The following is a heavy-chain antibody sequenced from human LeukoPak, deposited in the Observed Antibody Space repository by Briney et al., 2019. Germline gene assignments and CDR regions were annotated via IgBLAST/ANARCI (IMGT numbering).Heavy chain of an antibody. D-gene: IGHD3-10*01. J-gene: IGHJ5*02. CDR2: ISSSGSTI. Sequence: GGSLRLSCAASGFTFSSYEMNWVRQAPGKGLEWVSYISSSGSTIYYADSVKSRFTISRDNAKNSLYLQMNSLRAEDTAVYYCARGDGPGWFGELSGWFDPWGQGTLVTVSS. CDR3: ARGDGPGWFGELSGWFDP. CDR1: GFTFSSYE. V-gene: IGHV3-48*03.